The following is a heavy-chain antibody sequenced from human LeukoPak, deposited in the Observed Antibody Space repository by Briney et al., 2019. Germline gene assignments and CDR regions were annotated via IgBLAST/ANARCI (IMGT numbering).Heavy chain of an antibody. J-gene: IGHJ6*02. CDR3: ARDGWEDILTLSYNGMDV. CDR2: INPSGGST. D-gene: IGHD3-9*01. Sequence: ASVKVSCKASGYTFTSYYMHWVRQAPGQGLEWMGIINPSGGSTSYAQKFQGRVTMTRDTSTSTTYMELRSLRSDDTAVYYCARDGWEDILTLSYNGMDVWGQGTTVTVSS. CDR1: GYTFTSYY. V-gene: IGHV1-46*01.